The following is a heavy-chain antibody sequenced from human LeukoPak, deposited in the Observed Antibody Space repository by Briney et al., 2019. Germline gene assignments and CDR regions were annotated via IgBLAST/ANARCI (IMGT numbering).Heavy chain of an antibody. D-gene: IGHD3-9*01. Sequence: SETLSLTCTVSGGSISSYYWSWIRQPPGKGLEWIGYIYYSGSTNYNPSLKSRVTISVDTSKNQFSLKLSSVTAADTAVYYCARAPPGALYFPDAWGQGTLGTVSS. J-gene: IGHJ5*02. V-gene: IGHV4-59*01. CDR3: ARAPPGALYFPDA. CDR2: IYYSGST. CDR1: GGSISSYY.